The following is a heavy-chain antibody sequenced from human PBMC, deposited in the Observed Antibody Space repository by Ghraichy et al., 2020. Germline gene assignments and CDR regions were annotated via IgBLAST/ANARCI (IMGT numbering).Heavy chain of an antibody. CDR3: APDLGYCSSGTGYPYYYSGMDV. J-gene: IGHJ6*02. Sequence: ETLSLTCAASGFTLSNYAMNWVRQAPGKGLEWVSYITSTGTTMYYADSVKGRFTLSRDSAKNSLFLQMNSLRDEDTALYYCAPDLGYCSSGTGYPYYYSGMDVWGHGTTVTVSS. D-gene: IGHD2-15*01. V-gene: IGHV3-48*02. CDR1: GFTLSNYA. CDR2: ITSTGTTM.